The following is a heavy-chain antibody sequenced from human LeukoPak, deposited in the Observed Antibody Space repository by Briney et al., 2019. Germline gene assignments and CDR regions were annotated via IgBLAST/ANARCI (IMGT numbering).Heavy chain of an antibody. CDR1: GGSITSYY. J-gene: IGHJ6*03. Sequence: SETLSLTCTVSGGSITSYYWSWIRQPPGKGLEWIAYIYYSGTINYNPSLKSRVTISVDTSKNQFSLKLSSVTAADTAVYYCARDSPSNDAPMDVWGKGTTVTVSS. CDR2: IYYSGTI. CDR3: ARDSPSNDAPMDV. V-gene: IGHV4-59*01.